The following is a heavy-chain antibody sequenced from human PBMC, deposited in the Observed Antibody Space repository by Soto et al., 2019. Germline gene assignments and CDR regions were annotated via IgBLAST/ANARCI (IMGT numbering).Heavy chain of an antibody. Sequence: GESLKISCKGSGYSFTSYWIGWVRQMPGKGLEGMGIIYPGDSDTRYSPSFQGQVTISADKSISTAYLQWSSLKASDTAMYYCARHSSSGWMGSSGMDVWGQGTTVTVSS. D-gene: IGHD6-19*01. CDR2: IYPGDSDT. CDR3: ARHSSSGWMGSSGMDV. CDR1: GYSFTSYW. V-gene: IGHV5-51*01. J-gene: IGHJ6*02.